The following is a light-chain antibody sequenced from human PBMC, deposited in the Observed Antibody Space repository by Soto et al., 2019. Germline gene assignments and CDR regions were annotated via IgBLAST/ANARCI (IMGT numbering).Light chain of an antibody. Sequence: QSVLTQPPSVSGTTGQKVTVSCSGSRYNIGDNPVNWYQQLPGAAPKLLIYINDQRPSGVPDRFSGSKSGTSASLAISGLQPEDEADYYCAAWDDSLNALFGTGTKLTVL. CDR1: RYNIGDNP. CDR2: IND. V-gene: IGLV1-44*01. J-gene: IGLJ1*01. CDR3: AAWDDSLNAL.